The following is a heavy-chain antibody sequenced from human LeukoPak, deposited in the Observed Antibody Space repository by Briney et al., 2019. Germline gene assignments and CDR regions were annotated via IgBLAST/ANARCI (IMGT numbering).Heavy chain of an antibody. V-gene: IGHV3-15*01. D-gene: IGHD3-10*01. CDR3: TTELWFGEFNYQRLFDY. CDR1: GFTFSSYE. Sequence: PGGSLRLSCAASGFTFSSYEMNWVRQAPGKGLEWVGRIKSKTDGGTTDYAAPVKGRFTISRDDSKNTLYLQMNSLKTEGTAVYYCTTELWFGEFNYQRLFDYWGQGTLVTVSS. J-gene: IGHJ4*02. CDR2: IKSKTDGGTT.